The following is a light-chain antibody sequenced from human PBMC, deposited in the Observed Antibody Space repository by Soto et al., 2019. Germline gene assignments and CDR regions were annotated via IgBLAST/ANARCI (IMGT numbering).Light chain of an antibody. CDR2: DVS. J-gene: IGLJ1*01. CDR3: CSYTTSNTRQIV. CDR1: SSDVGGYNY. Sequence: QSALTQPASVSGSPGQSITISCTGTSSDVGGYNYVSWYQQHPGKAPKFMIYDVSNRPSGVSNRFSGSKSGNTASLTISGLQPDDEAAYYCCSYTTSNTRQIVFGTGTKLTVL. V-gene: IGLV2-14*01.